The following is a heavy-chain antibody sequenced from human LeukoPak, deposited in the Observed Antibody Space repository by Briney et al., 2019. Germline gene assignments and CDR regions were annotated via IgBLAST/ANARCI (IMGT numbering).Heavy chain of an antibody. D-gene: IGHD7-27*01. CDR3: ARDLAWGAFDY. J-gene: IGHJ4*02. CDR1: GFTFSSYE. Sequence: GGSLRLSCAASGFTFSSYEMNWVRQAPGKGLEWVSYISSSGSTTYYADSVKGRFTISRDDSKNTLSLQMNSLTVEDTAVYYCARDLAWGAFDYWGQGTLVTVSS. V-gene: IGHV3-48*03. CDR2: ISSSGSTT.